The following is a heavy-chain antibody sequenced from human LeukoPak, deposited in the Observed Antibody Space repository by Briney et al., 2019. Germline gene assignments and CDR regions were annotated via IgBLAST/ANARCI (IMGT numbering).Heavy chain of an antibody. Sequence: PSETLSLTCTVSGGSISSSSYYWGWIRQPPGKGLEWIGSIYYSGSTYYNPSLKSRVTISVDTSKNQFSLKLSSVTAADTAVYYCARRGDTAMAIDYWGQGTLVTVSS. CDR3: ARRGDTAMAIDY. V-gene: IGHV4-39*01. J-gene: IGHJ4*02. CDR1: GGSISSSSYY. D-gene: IGHD5-18*01. CDR2: IYYSGST.